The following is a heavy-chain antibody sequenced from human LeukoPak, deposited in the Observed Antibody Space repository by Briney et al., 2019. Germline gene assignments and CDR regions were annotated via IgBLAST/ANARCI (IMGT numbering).Heavy chain of an antibody. Sequence: ASVKVSCKASGYTFTSYGISWVRQAPGQGLEWMGWISAYNGNTNYAQKLQGRVTMTTDTSTSTAYMELRSLRSDDTAVYYCARESTYCGGDCFSWYFDYWGQGTLVTVSS. J-gene: IGHJ4*02. CDR3: ARESTYCGGDCFSWYFDY. CDR1: GYTFTSYG. D-gene: IGHD2-21*02. V-gene: IGHV1-18*01. CDR2: ISAYNGNT.